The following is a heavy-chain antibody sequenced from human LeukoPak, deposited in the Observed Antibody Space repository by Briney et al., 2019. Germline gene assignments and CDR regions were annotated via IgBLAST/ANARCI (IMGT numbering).Heavy chain of an antibody. V-gene: IGHV3-30-3*01. Sequence: GGSLRLSCAASGSTFSSYAMHWVRQAPGKGLEWVAVISYDGSNKYYADSVKGRFTISRDNSKNTLYLQMNSLRAEDTAVYYCARAFLWSGYYTATDFDYWGQGTLVTVSS. CDR2: ISYDGSNK. J-gene: IGHJ4*02. D-gene: IGHD3-3*01. CDR3: ARAFLWSGYYTATDFDY. CDR1: GSTFSSYA.